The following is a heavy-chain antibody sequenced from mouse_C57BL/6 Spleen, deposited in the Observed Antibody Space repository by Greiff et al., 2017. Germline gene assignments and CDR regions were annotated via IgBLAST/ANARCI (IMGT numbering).Heavy chain of an antibody. J-gene: IGHJ2*01. CDR3: ARCGDLYYFDY. V-gene: IGHV1-69*01. CDR1: GYTFTSYW. CDR2: IDPSDSYT. Sequence: QVQLQQPGAELVMPGASVKLSCKASGYTFTSYWMHWVKQRPGQGLEWIGEIDPSDSYTNYNQKFQGKTTLTVDKSSTTAYMQLSSLTSEDAAVYYCARCGDLYYFDYWGQGTTLTVSS.